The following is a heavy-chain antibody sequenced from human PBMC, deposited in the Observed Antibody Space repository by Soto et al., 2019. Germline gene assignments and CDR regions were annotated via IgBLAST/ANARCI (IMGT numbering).Heavy chain of an antibody. J-gene: IGHJ4*02. V-gene: IGHV1-3*01. D-gene: IGHD6-19*01. CDR2: INAGNGNT. CDR3: ARRDSSGWTFDY. CDR1: GYTFSTYA. Sequence: ASVKVSCKASGYTFSTYAMHWVLQAPGQRLEWMGWINAGNGNTKYSQKFQGRVTITRDTSASTAYMELSSLRSEDTAVYYCARRDSSGWTFDYWGQGTQVTVSS.